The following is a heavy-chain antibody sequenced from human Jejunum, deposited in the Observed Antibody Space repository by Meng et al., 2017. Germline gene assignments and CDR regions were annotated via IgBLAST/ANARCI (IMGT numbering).Heavy chain of an antibody. Sequence: ASVKVSCKASGYTFISYSVHWVRQAPGQNLEWMGWINIATGDTAYSQKFQGRVTFTRDTSASTAFMDLSSLRSEDTAVYYCARRNNGYHEVFDYWGQGTLVTVSS. J-gene: IGHJ4*02. CDR2: INIATGDT. CDR3: ARRNNGYHEVFDY. D-gene: IGHD5-24*01. V-gene: IGHV1-3*04. CDR1: GYTFISYS.